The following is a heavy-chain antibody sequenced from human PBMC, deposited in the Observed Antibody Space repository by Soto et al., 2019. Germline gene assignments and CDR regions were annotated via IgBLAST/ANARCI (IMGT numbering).Heavy chain of an antibody. CDR2: IVVGSGNT. D-gene: IGHD2-8*01. J-gene: IGHJ6*02. V-gene: IGHV1-58*01. CDR3: AAGSYCTNGVCQVYYYYGMDV. Sequence: SVKVSCKASGFTFTSSAVQWVRQARGQRLEWIGWIVVGSGNTNYAQKFQERVTITRDMSTSTAYMELSSLRSEDTAVYYCAAGSYCTNGVCQVYYYYGMDVWGQGTTVTVSS. CDR1: GFTFTSSA.